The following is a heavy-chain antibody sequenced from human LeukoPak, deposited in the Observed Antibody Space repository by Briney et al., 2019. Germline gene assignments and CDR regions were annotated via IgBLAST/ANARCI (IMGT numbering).Heavy chain of an antibody. Sequence: GGSLRLSCAASGFTFSSYSMNWVRQAPGKGLEWVSSISSSSSYIYYAGSVKGRFTISRDNAKNSLYLQMNSLRAEDTAVYYCARGGYSGYDGRWGQGTLVTVSS. J-gene: IGHJ4*02. V-gene: IGHV3-21*01. D-gene: IGHD5-12*01. CDR3: ARGGYSGYDGR. CDR2: ISSSSSYI. CDR1: GFTFSSYS.